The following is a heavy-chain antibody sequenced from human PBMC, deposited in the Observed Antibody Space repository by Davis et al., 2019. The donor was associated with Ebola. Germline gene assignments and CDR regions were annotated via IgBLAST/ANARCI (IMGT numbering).Heavy chain of an antibody. Sequence: GESLKISCAASGFVFRNYVMSWVRQAPGKGLEWVSTLGTSADTYYADSVKGRFTISRDNSKNTLYLQMNGLRVEDTAIYYCAKDSYAVTIMVGAFDIWGQGTVVTVSS. V-gene: IGHV3-23*01. CDR1: GFVFRNYV. J-gene: IGHJ3*02. D-gene: IGHD4-17*01. CDR3: AKDSYAVTIMVGAFDI. CDR2: LGTSADT.